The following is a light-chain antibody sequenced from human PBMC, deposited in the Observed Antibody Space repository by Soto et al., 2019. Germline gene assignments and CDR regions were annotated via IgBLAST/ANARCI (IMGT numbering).Light chain of an antibody. CDR3: QKYNNDSPS. J-gene: IGKJ3*01. Sequence: DFQMTQSPSTLSASVGDRVTITCRASQSISSWLAWFQQKPGKAPKLLIYDASSLQSGVPSRFSGSGSGTEFTLAISSLQPDDFATYYCQKYNNDSPSFGPGTKVEIK. CDR2: DAS. V-gene: IGKV1-5*01. CDR1: QSISSW.